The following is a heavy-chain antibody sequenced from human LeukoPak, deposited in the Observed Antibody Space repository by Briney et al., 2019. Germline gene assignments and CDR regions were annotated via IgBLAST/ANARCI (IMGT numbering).Heavy chain of an antibody. J-gene: IGHJ4*02. V-gene: IGHV3-23*01. Sequence: TGGSLRLSCAASGFTFTSYTMYWVRQAPGKGLEWVSAISISGGSTYYADSVKGRFTISRDNSKNTLYLQMNSLRPEDTAVYYCANEIRPNDHWGQGTLVTVSS. CDR2: ISISGGST. CDR1: GFTFTSYT. CDR3: ANEIRPNDH. D-gene: IGHD4-17*01.